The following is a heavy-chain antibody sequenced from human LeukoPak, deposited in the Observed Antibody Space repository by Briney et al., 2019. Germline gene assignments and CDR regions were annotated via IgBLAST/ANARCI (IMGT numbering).Heavy chain of an antibody. CDR1: GFSFRNYA. CDR2: ISGSGGST. CDR3: AKDSEATITPLSAFDI. D-gene: IGHD4-23*01. Sequence: GGSLRLSCAASGFSFRNYAISWVRQAPGKGLEWVSSISGSGGSTYSAYSVKGRFTISRENSNNTLYLQMNSLRADDTAMYYCAKDSEATITPLSAFDIWGQGIMVTVSS. J-gene: IGHJ3*02. V-gene: IGHV3-23*01.